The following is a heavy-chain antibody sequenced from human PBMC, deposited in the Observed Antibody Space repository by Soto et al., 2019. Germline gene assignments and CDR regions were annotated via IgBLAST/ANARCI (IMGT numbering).Heavy chain of an antibody. CDR2: IYPGDSDT. CDR1: GYSFANYW. Sequence: ESLKISCQGSGYSFANYWIGWVRQKPGKGLEWMGIIYPGDSDTRYSPSFQGHVTISADKSLNTAYLQWSSLRASDTAIYYCARAHSHVWFQHLDYWGQGTLVTVSS. V-gene: IGHV5-51*01. D-gene: IGHD6-19*01. CDR3: ARAHSHVWFQHLDY. J-gene: IGHJ4*02.